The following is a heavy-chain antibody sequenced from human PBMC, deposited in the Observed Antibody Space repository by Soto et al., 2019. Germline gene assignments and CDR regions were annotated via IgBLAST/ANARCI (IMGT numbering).Heavy chain of an antibody. D-gene: IGHD5-18*01. CDR3: AHYTSMLLLNS. V-gene: IGHV2-5*02. Sequence: QITLKESGPPLVKPTQTLTLTCTFSGFSLSTRGVGVGWIRQPPGKALEWLALIYWDDDKRYSPSLKSRLTITKDTSKNQVVLTMTNMDPVHTATYYCAHYTSMLLLNSWGQGTLVTVSS. CDR1: GFSLSTRGVG. CDR2: IYWDDDK. J-gene: IGHJ5*02.